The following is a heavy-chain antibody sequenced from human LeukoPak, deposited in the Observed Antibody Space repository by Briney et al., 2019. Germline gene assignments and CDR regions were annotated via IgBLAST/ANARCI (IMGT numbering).Heavy chain of an antibody. CDR3: ARGIAAPAYFDY. CDR1: GGSISSYY. V-gene: IGHV4-59*01. J-gene: IGHJ4*02. CDR2: IYYSGST. Sequence: SETLSLTCTVSGGSISSYYWSWIRQPPGRGLEWIGYIYYSGSTNYNPSLKSRVTISVDTSKNQFSLKLSSVTAADTAVYYCARGIAAPAYFDYWGQGTLVTVSS. D-gene: IGHD6-13*01.